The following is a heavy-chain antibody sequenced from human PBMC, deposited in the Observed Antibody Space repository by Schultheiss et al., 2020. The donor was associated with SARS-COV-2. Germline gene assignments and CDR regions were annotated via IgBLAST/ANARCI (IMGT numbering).Heavy chain of an antibody. CDR3: ASLVGATRYYYYMDV. Sequence: SETLSLTCTVSGGSISSSSYYWGWIRQPPGKGLEWIGYIYYSGSTNYNPSLKSRVTISVDTSKNQFSLKLSSVTAADTAVYYCASLVGATRYYYYMDVWGKGTTVTVSS. CDR1: GGSISSSSYY. CDR2: IYYSGST. V-gene: IGHV4-61*05. J-gene: IGHJ6*03. D-gene: IGHD1-26*01.